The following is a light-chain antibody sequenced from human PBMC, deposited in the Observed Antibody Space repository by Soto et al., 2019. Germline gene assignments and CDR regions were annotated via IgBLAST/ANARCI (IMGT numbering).Light chain of an antibody. CDR1: QSVSSSD. CDR3: QQYGRSPWT. CDR2: GTS. J-gene: IGKJ1*01. V-gene: IGKV3-20*01. Sequence: EIVLTQSPGTLSLSPGERATLSCRASQSVSSSDLAWYQQKPGQAPRLLIYGTSNRATGIPDRFSGSGSGTDFSLTISRLEPEEFAIYYCQQYGRSPWTFGQGTKVEIK.